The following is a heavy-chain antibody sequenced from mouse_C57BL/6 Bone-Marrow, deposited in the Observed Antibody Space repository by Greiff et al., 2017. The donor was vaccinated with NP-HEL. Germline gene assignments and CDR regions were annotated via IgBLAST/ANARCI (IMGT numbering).Heavy chain of an antibody. CDR2: IDPETGGT. V-gene: IGHV1-15*01. CDR3: TRGGDYWYFDV. J-gene: IGHJ1*03. Sequence: QVQLKQSGAELVRPGASVTLSCKASGYTFTDYEMHWVKQTPVHGLEWIGAIDPETGGTAYNQKFKGKAILTADKSSSTAYLELRSLTSEASAVYYCTRGGDYWYFDVWGTGTTVTVSS. CDR1: GYTFTDYE.